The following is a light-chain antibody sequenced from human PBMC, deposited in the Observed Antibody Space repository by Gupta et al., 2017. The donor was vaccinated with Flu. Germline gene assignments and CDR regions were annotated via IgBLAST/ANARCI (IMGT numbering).Light chain of an antibody. CDR1: KLGDKY. J-gene: IGLJ2*01. Sequence: SYELIQPPSVAVSPGQTARISCSGDKLGDKYAHWYQQRSGQSPVLVIYKDTKRPSGIPERFSGANSGNTATLTISETQAMDEADYYCQAWDTTTAVFGGGTKLTVL. V-gene: IGLV3-1*01. CDR3: QAWDTTTAV. CDR2: KDT.